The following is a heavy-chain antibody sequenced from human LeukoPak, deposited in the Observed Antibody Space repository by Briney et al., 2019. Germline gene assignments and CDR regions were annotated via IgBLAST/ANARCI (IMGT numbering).Heavy chain of an antibody. V-gene: IGHV1-2*02. CDR1: GYTFTGYY. D-gene: IGHD6-13*01. Sequence: ASVNVSCMASGYTFTGYYMHWVRQAPGQGLEWMGWINPNSGGTNYAQKFQGRVTMTGDTSISTAYMELSRLRPDDTAVYYCAKIAAAGTSFDYWGQGTLVTVSS. CDR2: INPNSGGT. CDR3: AKIAAAGTSFDY. J-gene: IGHJ4*02.